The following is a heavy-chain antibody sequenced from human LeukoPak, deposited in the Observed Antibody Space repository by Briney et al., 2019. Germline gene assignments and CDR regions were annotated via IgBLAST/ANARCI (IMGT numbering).Heavy chain of an antibody. J-gene: IGHJ4*02. CDR3: ARGLGNDGVDY. CDR1: GYTFTGYY. D-gene: IGHD1-1*01. CDR2: INPNSGGT. V-gene: IGHV1-2*02. Sequence: ASVKVSCKASGYTFTGYYMHWVRQAPGQGLEWMGWINPNSGGTNYAQKFQGRVTMTTDTSTSTAYMELRSLRSDDTAVYYCARGLGNDGVDYWGQGTLVTVSS.